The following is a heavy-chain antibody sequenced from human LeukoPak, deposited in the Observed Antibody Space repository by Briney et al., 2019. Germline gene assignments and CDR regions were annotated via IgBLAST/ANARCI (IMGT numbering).Heavy chain of an antibody. V-gene: IGHV3-74*01. J-gene: IGHJ4*02. Sequence: GGSLRLSCAASGFTFSSYWMHWVRQAPGKGLVWVSRINSDGSSTSYAGSVKGRFTISRDNAKNTLYLQMNSLRAEDTAVYYCARGGLVGADWSGFDYWGQGTLVTVSS. CDR2: INSDGSST. CDR3: ARGGLVGADWSGFDY. CDR1: GFTFSSYW. D-gene: IGHD1-26*01.